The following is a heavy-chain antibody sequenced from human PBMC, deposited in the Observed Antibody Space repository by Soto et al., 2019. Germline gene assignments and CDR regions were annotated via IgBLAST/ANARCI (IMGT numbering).Heavy chain of an antibody. Sequence: QVQLQQWGAGPLRPLETLSLTCGVSGGSFSGYYLAWIRQSPGKGLEWIGEINDRGSINYNPSLKSRVSISVDTSKKHYSLNLRSVTAADTAVYYCARESHDILTGPPWVWYFDLWGRGTLVTLSS. V-gene: IGHV4-34*01. D-gene: IGHD3-9*01. CDR3: ARESHDILTGPPWVWYFDL. J-gene: IGHJ2*01. CDR2: INDRGSI. CDR1: GGSFSGYY.